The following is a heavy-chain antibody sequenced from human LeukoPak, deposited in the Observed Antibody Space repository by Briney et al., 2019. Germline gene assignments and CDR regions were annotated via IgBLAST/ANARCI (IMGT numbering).Heavy chain of an antibody. Sequence: ASVGVSCKASGYIFIRYGITWVRQAPGQGLEWMGWISGYNGDTKYTERLQGRVTMTVDTSTSTAYMELRSLRSDDTAVYYCARNGGLYYYYYYMDVWGKGTTVTVSS. CDR1: GYIFIRYG. CDR2: ISGYNGDT. CDR3: ARNGGLYYYYYYMDV. J-gene: IGHJ6*03. V-gene: IGHV1-18*01. D-gene: IGHD4-23*01.